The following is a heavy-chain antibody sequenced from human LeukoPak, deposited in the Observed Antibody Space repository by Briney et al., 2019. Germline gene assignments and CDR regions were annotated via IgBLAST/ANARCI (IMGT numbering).Heavy chain of an antibody. V-gene: IGHV3-11*05. Sequence: GSLRLSCAASGFIFSSSWMSWVRQAPGKGLEWVSYISSSSSYTNYADSVKGRFTISRDNAKNLLYLQMNSLRAEDTAVYYCARGGYSGYDWVDYWGQGTLVTVSS. D-gene: IGHD5-12*01. CDR1: GFIFSSSW. CDR3: ARGGYSGYDWVDY. CDR2: ISSSSSYT. J-gene: IGHJ4*02.